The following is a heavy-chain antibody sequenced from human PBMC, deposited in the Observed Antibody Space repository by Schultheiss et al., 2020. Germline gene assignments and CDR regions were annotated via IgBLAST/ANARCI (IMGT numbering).Heavy chain of an antibody. CDR1: GYNFNDYY. D-gene: IGHD6-25*01. Sequence: ASVTVSCKASGYNFNDYYIHWVRQAPGQGLEWMGWINPNSGGTNYAQKFQGRVTMTRDTSISTAYMELSRLRSDDTAVYYCARGSQRLRAHDYWGQGTLVTVYS. V-gene: IGHV1-2*02. CDR2: INPNSGGT. CDR3: ARGSQRLRAHDY. J-gene: IGHJ4*02.